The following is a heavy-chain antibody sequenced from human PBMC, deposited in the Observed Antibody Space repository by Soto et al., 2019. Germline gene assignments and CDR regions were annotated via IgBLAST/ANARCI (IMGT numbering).Heavy chain of an antibody. Sequence: SETLSLSCTVSGGSISSSSYYWGWIRQPPGKGLEWIGSIYYSGSTYYNPSLKSRVTISVDTSKNQFSLKLSSVTAADTAVYYCDTGGYGSGSPFYLDVWGKGTTVTVSS. J-gene: IGHJ6*03. V-gene: IGHV4-39*01. D-gene: IGHD3-10*01. CDR1: GGSISSSSYY. CDR3: DTGGYGSGSPFYLDV. CDR2: IYYSGST.